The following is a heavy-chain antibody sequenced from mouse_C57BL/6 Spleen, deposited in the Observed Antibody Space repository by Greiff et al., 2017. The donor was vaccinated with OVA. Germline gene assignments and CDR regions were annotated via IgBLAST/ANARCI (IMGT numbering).Heavy chain of an antibody. J-gene: IGHJ2*01. CDR1: GYSITSGYY. V-gene: IGHV3-6*01. D-gene: IGHD1-1*01. Sequence: EVQLVESGPGLVKPSQSLSLTCSVTGYSITSGYYWSWIRQFPGNNLEWMGYIRYAGSNNYNQSLKNQISITRDTSKNQSFLNLNSVTTEDTATDYCARDRGYYGSSHFDYWGQGTTLTVSS. CDR3: ARDRGYYGSSHFDY. CDR2: IRYAGSN.